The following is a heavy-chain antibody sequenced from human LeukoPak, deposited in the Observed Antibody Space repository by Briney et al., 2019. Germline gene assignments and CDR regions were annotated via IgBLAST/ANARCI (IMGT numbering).Heavy chain of an antibody. CDR1: GYTFTSHG. V-gene: IGHV1-18*01. Sequence: WASVKVSCKASGYTFTSHGITWVRQAPGQGLEWMGWISFYNGKTNYAQKVQARVTMTTDTSTSTAYMELRSLRSDDTAVYYCARIRDHYDSSAYYSYYYYMGVWGKGTTVTVSS. CDR2: ISFYNGKT. J-gene: IGHJ6*03. D-gene: IGHD3-22*01. CDR3: ARIRDHYDSSAYYSYYYYMGV.